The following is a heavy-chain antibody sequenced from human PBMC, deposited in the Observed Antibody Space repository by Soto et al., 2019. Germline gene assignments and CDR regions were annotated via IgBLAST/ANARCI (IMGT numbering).Heavy chain of an antibody. Sequence: QVHLQQWGAGLLKPSDTLSLTCAVYGGSFSGYYWSWIRQPPGKGLEWIGEINHSGSTNYNPSLKSRVSISVGTSNNQFSLKLSSVTAADTAVYYCARGRGDGYNQHWYFDLWGRGTLVTVSS. CDR1: GGSFSGYY. CDR3: ARGRGDGYNQHWYFDL. J-gene: IGHJ2*01. CDR2: INHSGST. D-gene: IGHD3-10*01. V-gene: IGHV4-34*01.